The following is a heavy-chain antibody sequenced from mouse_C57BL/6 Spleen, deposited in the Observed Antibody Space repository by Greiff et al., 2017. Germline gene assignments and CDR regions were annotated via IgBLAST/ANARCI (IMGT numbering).Heavy chain of an antibody. V-gene: IGHV3-6*01. CDR2: ISYDGSN. CDR1: GYSITSGYY. D-gene: IGHD2-5*01. Sequence: DVKLQESGPGLVKPSQSLSLTCSVTGYSITSGYYWNWIRQFPGNKLEWMGYISYDGSNNYNPSLKNRISITRDTSKNQFFLKLNSVTTEDTATYYCARESKGDAMDYWGQGTSVTVSS. J-gene: IGHJ4*01. CDR3: ARESKGDAMDY.